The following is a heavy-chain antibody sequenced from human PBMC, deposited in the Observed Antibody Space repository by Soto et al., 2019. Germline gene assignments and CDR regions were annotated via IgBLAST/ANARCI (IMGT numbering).Heavy chain of an antibody. Sequence: GGSLRLSCAASGFTFSDYYMSWIRQAPGKGLEWVSYISSSGSTIYYADSVKGRFTISRDNAKNSLYLQMNSLRAEDTAVYYCAKKTHPDSSGWYYYHGMDVWGQGTTVTFSS. D-gene: IGHD6-19*01. CDR3: AKKTHPDSSGWYYYHGMDV. V-gene: IGHV3-11*01. CDR1: GFTFSDYY. J-gene: IGHJ6*02. CDR2: ISSSGSTI.